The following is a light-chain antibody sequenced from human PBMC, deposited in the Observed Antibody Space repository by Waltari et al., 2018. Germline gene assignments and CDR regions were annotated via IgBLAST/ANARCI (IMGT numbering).Light chain of an antibody. V-gene: IGLV2-14*03. CDR1: SSDVGGYNY. Sequence: QSALTQPASVSGSPGQSITISCTGTSSDVGGYNYVSWYQQHPGKAPKFIISYVSNRPAGVYNPFSGYKAGNTASLTISGLQAEDEADYYCNSYTTSNTLVFGGGTKLTVL. CDR2: YVS. CDR3: NSYTTSNTLV. J-gene: IGLJ2*01.